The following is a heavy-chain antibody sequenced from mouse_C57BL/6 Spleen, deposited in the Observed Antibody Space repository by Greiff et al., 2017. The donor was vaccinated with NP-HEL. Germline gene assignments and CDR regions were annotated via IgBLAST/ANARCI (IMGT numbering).Heavy chain of an antibody. CDR3: YCSFDY. V-gene: IGHV1-26*01. J-gene: IGHJ2*01. Sequence: EVQLQQSGPELVKPGASVKISCKASGYTFTDYYMNWVKQSHGKSLEWIGDINPNNGGTSYNQKFKGKATLTVDKSSSTAYMELRSLTSEESAVYYCYCSFDYWGQGTTLTVSS. CDR2: INPNNGGT. CDR1: GYTFTDYY.